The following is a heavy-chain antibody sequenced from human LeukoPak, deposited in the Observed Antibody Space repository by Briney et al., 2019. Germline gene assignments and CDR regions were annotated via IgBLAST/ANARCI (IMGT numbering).Heavy chain of an antibody. Sequence: SVKVSCKASGGTFSSYAISWVRQAPGQGLEWMGGIIPIFGTANYAQKFQGRVTITTDESTSTAYMELSSLRSEDTAAYYCARGDSSGYQDDAFDIWGQGTMVTVSS. V-gene: IGHV1-69*05. D-gene: IGHD3-22*01. CDR2: IIPIFGTA. CDR3: ARGDSSGYQDDAFDI. J-gene: IGHJ3*02. CDR1: GGTFSSYA.